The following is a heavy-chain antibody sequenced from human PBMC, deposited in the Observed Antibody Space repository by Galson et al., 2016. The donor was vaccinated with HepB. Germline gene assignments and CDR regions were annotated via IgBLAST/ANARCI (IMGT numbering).Heavy chain of an antibody. Sequence: QSGAEVKKPGESLRISCKGSGYSFTSYWISWVRQMPGKGLEWMGRIDPSDSYTNYSPSFQGHVTISADKSISTAYLQWSSLKASDTAMYYCAGGHYGSGSFYRFDDWGQGTLVTVSS. CDR1: GYSFTSYW. V-gene: IGHV5-10-1*01. D-gene: IGHD3-10*01. CDR3: AGGHYGSGSFYRFDD. J-gene: IGHJ4*02. CDR2: IDPSDSYT.